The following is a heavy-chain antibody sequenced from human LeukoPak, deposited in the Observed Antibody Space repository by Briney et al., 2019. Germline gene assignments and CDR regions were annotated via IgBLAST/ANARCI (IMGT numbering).Heavy chain of an antibody. CDR2: ISGSGGST. CDR1: GFTFSSYA. Sequence: PGGSLRLSCAASGFTFSSYAMSWVRQAPGKGLEWVSLISGSGGSTYYADSVKGRFTISRDNSKNTLYLQMNSLRAEDTAVYYCATAMVRGVTRDFDYWGQGTLVTVSS. D-gene: IGHD3-10*01. J-gene: IGHJ4*02. CDR3: ATAMVRGVTRDFDY. V-gene: IGHV3-23*01.